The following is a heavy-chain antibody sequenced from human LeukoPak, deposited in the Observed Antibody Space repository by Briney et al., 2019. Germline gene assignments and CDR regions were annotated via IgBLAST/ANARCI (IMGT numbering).Heavy chain of an antibody. V-gene: IGHV3-7*01. CDR2: IKQDGSDK. CDR1: GFTFSSYW. J-gene: IGHJ4*02. Sequence: GGSLRLSCAASGFTFSSYWMTWVRQAPGKGLEWVANIKQDGSDKYYVDSVKGRFSISRDNAKNSLYLQMNSLRAEDTAVYYCAKDARYFDYWGQGTLVTVSS. CDR3: AKDARYFDY.